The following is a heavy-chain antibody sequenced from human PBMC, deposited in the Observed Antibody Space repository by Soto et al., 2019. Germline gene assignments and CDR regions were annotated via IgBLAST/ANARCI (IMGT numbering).Heavy chain of an antibody. V-gene: IGHV4-30-4*01. J-gene: IGHJ3*02. Sequence: SSTXSLTCIFSVVSIIIAYYYWSWVRQPPGKGLEWIGYIYYSGSTYYNPSLKSRLTISVDTSKNQFSLKLSSVTAADTAVYYCARDATGWGNDFDIWGQGTMVNV. CDR3: ARDATGWGNDFDI. D-gene: IGHD2-15*01. CDR2: IYYSGST. CDR1: VVSIIIAYYY.